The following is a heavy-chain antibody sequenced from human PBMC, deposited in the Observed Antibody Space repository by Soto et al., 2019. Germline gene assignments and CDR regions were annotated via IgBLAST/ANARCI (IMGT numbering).Heavy chain of an antibody. Sequence: EVQLVESGGGLVQPGRSLRLSCAASGFTFDDYAMHWVRQAPGKGLEWVSGISWNSGSIGYADSVKGRFTISRDNAKNSLYLQMNSLRAEDTAVYYCARADCSSTSCYSTELDYWGQGTLVTVSS. J-gene: IGHJ4*02. CDR1: GFTFDDYA. V-gene: IGHV3-9*01. CDR3: ARADCSSTSCYSTELDY. D-gene: IGHD2-2*02. CDR2: ISWNSGSI.